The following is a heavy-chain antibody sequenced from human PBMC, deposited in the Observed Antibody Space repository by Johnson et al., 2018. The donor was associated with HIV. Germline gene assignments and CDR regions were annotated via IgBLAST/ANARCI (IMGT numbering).Heavy chain of an antibody. V-gene: IGHV3-20*04. J-gene: IGHJ3*02. CDR2: INWNGGST. CDR1: GFTLRNCV. Sequence: VQLVESGGGLVQPGGSLRLSCAASGFTLRNCVINWGRRAPGKGLEWVSGINWNGGSTGYADSVKGRFTISRDNAKNSLYLQMNSLRAEDTALYYCARGVVPDPFDIWDQGTMVTVSS. D-gene: IGHD2-15*01. CDR3: ARGVVPDPFDI.